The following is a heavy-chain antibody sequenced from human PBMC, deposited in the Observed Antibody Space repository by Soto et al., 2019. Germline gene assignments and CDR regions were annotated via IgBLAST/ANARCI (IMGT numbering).Heavy chain of an antibody. CDR2: IYYSGST. D-gene: IGHD3-16*01. CDR1: GGSISSGDYY. Sequence: PSETLSLTCTVSGGSISSGDYYWSWIRQPPGKGLEWIGYIYYSGSTFYNPSLKNRVTISLDTSKIQFSLKLSSVTAADTAVYYCVREGGYNWFGPWGQVTLVTVPS. V-gene: IGHV4-30-4*01. J-gene: IGHJ5*02. CDR3: VREGGYNWFGP.